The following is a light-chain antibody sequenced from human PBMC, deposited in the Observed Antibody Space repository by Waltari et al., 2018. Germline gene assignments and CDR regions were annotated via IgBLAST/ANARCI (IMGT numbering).Light chain of an antibody. CDR3: LQYNYWPPVT. V-gene: IGKV1-9*01. CDR1: QGISTY. J-gene: IGKJ4*01. CDR2: AAS. Sequence: DIQLTQSPSFLSASVGDRVTITCRASQGISTYLAWYQQKPGKAPKVLIHAASTLQSGVPSRFSGSGSGTEFTLTISSLQPEDFATYYCLQYNYWPPVTFGGGTTVEVK.